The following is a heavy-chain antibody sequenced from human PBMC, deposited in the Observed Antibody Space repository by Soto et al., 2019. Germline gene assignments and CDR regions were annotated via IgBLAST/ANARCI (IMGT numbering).Heavy chain of an antibody. CDR1: GFTFSVYA. Sequence: GGSLRLSCGASGFTFSVYAMTWVRQAPGKGLEWVSAISGNGGSTYYADSVKGRFTISRDNSKSTLHLQMNSLRVEDTAVYYCAKDRTFGPPLVRFDSWGLGTLVTVSS. V-gene: IGHV3-23*01. CDR2: ISGNGGST. CDR3: AKDRTFGPPLVRFDS. D-gene: IGHD6-6*01. J-gene: IGHJ4*02.